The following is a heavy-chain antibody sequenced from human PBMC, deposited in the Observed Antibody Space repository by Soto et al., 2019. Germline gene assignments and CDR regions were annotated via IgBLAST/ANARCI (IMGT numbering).Heavy chain of an antibody. Sequence: GGSLRLSCAASGFTFSSYDMHWVRQATGKGLEWVSAIGTAGDTYYPGSVKGRFTISRENAKNSLYLQMNSLRAGDTAVYYCARVSPDTAMTAGFDYWGQGTLVTVSS. CDR3: ARVSPDTAMTAGFDY. CDR2: IGTAGDT. D-gene: IGHD5-18*01. J-gene: IGHJ4*02. CDR1: GFTFSSYD. V-gene: IGHV3-13*01.